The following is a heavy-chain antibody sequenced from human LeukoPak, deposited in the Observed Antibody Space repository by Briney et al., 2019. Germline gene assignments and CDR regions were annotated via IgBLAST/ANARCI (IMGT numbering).Heavy chain of an antibody. CDR1: GGSFSGYY. CDR2: INHSGST. Sequence: PSETLSLTCAVYGGSFSGYYWSWIRQPPGKGLEWIGEINHSGSTNYNPSLKSRVTISVDTSKNQFSLKLSSVTAADTAVYYCARVRSRDHSNYWTPDYWGQGILVIVSS. V-gene: IGHV4-34*01. J-gene: IGHJ4*02. CDR3: ARVRSRDHSNYWTPDY. D-gene: IGHD4-4*01.